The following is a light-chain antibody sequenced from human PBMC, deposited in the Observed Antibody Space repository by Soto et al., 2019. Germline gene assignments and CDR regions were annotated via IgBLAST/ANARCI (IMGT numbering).Light chain of an antibody. Sequence: SYELTQPPSVSVSPGQTASITCSGDKLGDKYACWYQQKPGQSPVLVIYQDSKRTSGIPERFSGSNSGTSASLAISGLRSEDEADYFCTAWDDSLRGWMFGGGTKLTVL. CDR2: QDS. CDR1: KLGDKY. J-gene: IGLJ3*02. CDR3: TAWDDSLRGWM. V-gene: IGLV3-1*01.